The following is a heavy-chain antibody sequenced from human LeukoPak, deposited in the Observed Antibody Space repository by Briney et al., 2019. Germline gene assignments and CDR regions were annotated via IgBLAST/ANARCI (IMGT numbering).Heavy chain of an antibody. D-gene: IGHD3-3*01. V-gene: IGHV1-18*01. CDR2: ISAYNGNT. Sequence: ASVKVSCKASGYTFTSYGISWVRQAPGQGLEWMGWISAYNGNTNYAQKLQGRVTMTTDTSTSAAYMELRSLTSDDTAVYYCARDPRIFGVASLTDYWGQGTLVTVSS. CDR1: GYTFTSYG. J-gene: IGHJ4*02. CDR3: ARDPRIFGVASLTDY.